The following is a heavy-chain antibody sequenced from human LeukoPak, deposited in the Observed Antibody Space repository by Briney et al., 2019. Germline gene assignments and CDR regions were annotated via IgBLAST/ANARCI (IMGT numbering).Heavy chain of an antibody. V-gene: IGHV1-24*01. Sequence: ASVKVSCKVSGYTLTELSMHWVRQAPGKGLEWMGGFDPEDGETIYAQKFQGRVTMTEDTSTDTAYMELSSLRSEDTAAYYCATLRSYCGGDCYSGFDYWGQGTLVTVSS. CDR2: FDPEDGET. CDR1: GYTLTELS. CDR3: ATLRSYCGGDCYSGFDY. D-gene: IGHD2-21*02. J-gene: IGHJ4*02.